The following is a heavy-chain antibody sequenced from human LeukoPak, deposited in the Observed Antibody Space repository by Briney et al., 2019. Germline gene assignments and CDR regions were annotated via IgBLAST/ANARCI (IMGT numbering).Heavy chain of an antibody. CDR3: ARHSPFDSSSWYNFHYYYMDV. D-gene: IGHD6-13*01. V-gene: IGHV4-34*01. CDR1: GGSFSGYY. CDR2: INHSGST. Sequence: SETLSPTCAVYGGSFSGYYWSWIRQPPGKGLEWIGEINHSGSTNYNPSLKSRVTISVDTSKNQFSLKLSSVTAADTAVYYCARHSPFDSSSWYNFHYYYMDVWGKGTTVTISS. J-gene: IGHJ6*03.